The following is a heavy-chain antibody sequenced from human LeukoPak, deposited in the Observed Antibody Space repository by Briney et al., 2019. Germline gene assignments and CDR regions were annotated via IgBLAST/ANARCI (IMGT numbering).Heavy chain of an antibody. D-gene: IGHD5-18*01. CDR3: AKGAGYSYGYEVDY. J-gene: IGHJ4*02. Sequence: GGSLRLSCAASGFTFSSYGMHWVRQAPGKGLEWVAVISYDESNEYYADSVKGRFTISRDNSKNTLYLQMNSLRAEDTAVYYCAKGAGYSYGYEVDYWGQGTLVTVSS. CDR2: ISYDESNE. CDR1: GFTFSSYG. V-gene: IGHV3-30*18.